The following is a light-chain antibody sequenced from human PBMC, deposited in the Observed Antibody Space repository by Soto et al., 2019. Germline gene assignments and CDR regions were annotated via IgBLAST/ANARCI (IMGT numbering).Light chain of an antibody. V-gene: IGLV1-44*01. CDR3: AAWDDSLNGPV. CDR1: SSNIATNS. J-gene: IGLJ2*01. Sequence: QSVLTRPPSASGTPGQRVTISCSGSSSNIATNSVNWYQHLPGTAPKLLIYSNNQRPSGVPDRFSGSKSGTSASLAISGLQSEDEADYYCAAWDDSLNGPVFGGGTKLTVL. CDR2: SNN.